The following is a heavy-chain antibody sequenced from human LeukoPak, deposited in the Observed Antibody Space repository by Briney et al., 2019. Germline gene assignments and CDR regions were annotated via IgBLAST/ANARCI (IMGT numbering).Heavy chain of an antibody. CDR2: IIPIFGTA. Sequence: ASVKVSCKASGGTFSSYAISWVRQAPGQGLEWMGGIIPIFGTANYAQKFQGRVTITADESTSTAYMELSSLRSEDTAVYYCARDRLVQTREGAFDIWGQGTMVTVSS. CDR1: GGTFSSYA. J-gene: IGHJ3*02. CDR3: ARDRLVQTREGAFDI. V-gene: IGHV1-69*13. D-gene: IGHD6-25*01.